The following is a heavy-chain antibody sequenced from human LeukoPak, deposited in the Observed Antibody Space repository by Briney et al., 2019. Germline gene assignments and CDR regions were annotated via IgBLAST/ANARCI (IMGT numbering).Heavy chain of an antibody. D-gene: IGHD1-26*01. J-gene: IGHJ4*02. CDR3: ARGRYIGSYFDY. CDR2: INHSGST. Sequence: SETLSLPCAVYGGSFSGYYWSWIRQPPGKGLEWIGEINHSGSTYYNPSLKSRVTISVDTSKNQFSLKLSSVTAADTAVYYCARGRYIGSYFDYWGQGTLVTVSS. V-gene: IGHV4-34*01. CDR1: GGSFSGYY.